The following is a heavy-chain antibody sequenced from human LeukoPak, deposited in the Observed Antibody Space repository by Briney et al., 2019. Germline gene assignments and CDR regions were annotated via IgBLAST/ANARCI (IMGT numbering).Heavy chain of an antibody. V-gene: IGHV4-59*08. J-gene: IGHJ4*02. D-gene: IGHD3-22*01. CDR3: ARGYYDSSGYYYGVNL. CDR1: GGSISSYY. Sequence: NPSETLSLTCTVSGGSISSYYWSWIRQPPGKGLEWIGYIYYSGSTNYNPSLKSRVTISVDTSKNQFSLKLSSVTAADTAVYYCARGYYDSSGYYYGVNLWGQGTLVTVSS. CDR2: IYYSGST.